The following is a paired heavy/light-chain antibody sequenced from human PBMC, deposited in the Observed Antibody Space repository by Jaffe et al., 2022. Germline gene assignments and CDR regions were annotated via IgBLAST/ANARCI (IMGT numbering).Heavy chain of an antibody. V-gene: IGHV1-46*01. CDR1: GYTFTSYY. Sequence: QVQLVQSGAEVKKPGASVKVSCKASGYTFTSYYMHWVRQAPGQGLEWMGIINPSGGSTSYAQKFQGRVTMTRDTSTSTVYMELSSLRSEDTAVYYCARRDTAMVIGGAHDAFDIWGQGTMVTVSS. D-gene: IGHD5-18*01. CDR2: INPSGGST. CDR3: ARRDTAMVIGGAHDAFDI. J-gene: IGHJ3*02.
Light chain of an antibody. CDR2: EGS. CDR1: SSDVGSYNL. Sequence: QSALTQPASVSGSPGQSITISCTGTSSDVGSYNLVSWYQQHPGKAPKLMIYEGSKRPSGVSNRFSGSKSGNTASLTISGLQAEDEADYYCCSYAGSSTRWVFGGGTKLTVL. V-gene: IGLV2-23*01. J-gene: IGLJ3*02. CDR3: CSYAGSSTRWV.